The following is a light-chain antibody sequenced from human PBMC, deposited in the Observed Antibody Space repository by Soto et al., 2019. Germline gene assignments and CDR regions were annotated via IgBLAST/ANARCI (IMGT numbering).Light chain of an antibody. J-gene: IGKJ1*01. Sequence: NVLTLSPVAVSLSPGERATLSCRASESVSNNYLAWYQQKPGQGPRLLIYGACNRATGIPDRFSGSGSGTDFTLTIILQEEEGIRDCSTDSAVRPNTSAQRTKLDNK. CDR1: ESVSNNY. CDR3: DSAVRPNT. V-gene: IGKV3-20*01. CDR2: GAC.